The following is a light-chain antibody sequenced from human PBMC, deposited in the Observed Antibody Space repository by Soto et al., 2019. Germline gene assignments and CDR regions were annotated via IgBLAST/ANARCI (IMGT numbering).Light chain of an antibody. J-gene: IGKJ1*01. V-gene: IGKV1-5*01. CDR3: QKYNSYLWT. CDR1: QSFTRW. CDR2: DAS. Sequence: DIQRSQSPSTLSESVGDRFTITCRASQSFTRWLAWYQQKPGKAPKLLIYDASNLEIGAPSRLRGSGYGTELTITISSMQTDDFETYYCQKYNSYLWTFGHGTKVDIK.